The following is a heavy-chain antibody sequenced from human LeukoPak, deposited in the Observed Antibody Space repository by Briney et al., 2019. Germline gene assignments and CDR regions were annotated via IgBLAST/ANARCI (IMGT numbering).Heavy chain of an antibody. J-gene: IGHJ5*02. CDR2: IYYSGST. V-gene: IGHV4-59*01. CDR1: GGSISSYY. Sequence: PSETLSLTCTVSGGSISSYYWSWIRQPPGKGLEWIGYIYYSGSTNYNPSLKSRVTISVDTSKNQFSLKLSSVTAADTAVYYCARDLHYYGSGSYTPWGQGTLLTVSS. CDR3: ARDLHYYGSGSYTP. D-gene: IGHD3-10*01.